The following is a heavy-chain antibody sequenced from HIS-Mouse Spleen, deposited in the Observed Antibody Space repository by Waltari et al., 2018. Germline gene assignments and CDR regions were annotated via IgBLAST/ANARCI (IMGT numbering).Heavy chain of an antibody. V-gene: IGHV4-39*07. CDR2: IYYSGST. Sequence: QLQLQESGPGLVKPSETLSLTSTVSRGPISSSSYYWGWIRQPPGKGLEWVGSIYYSGSTYYNPSLKSRVTISVDTSKNQFSLKLSSVTAADTAVYYCAREIPYSSSWYDWYFDLWGRGTLVTVSS. J-gene: IGHJ2*01. CDR1: RGPISSSSYY. CDR3: AREIPYSSSWYDWYFDL. D-gene: IGHD6-13*01.